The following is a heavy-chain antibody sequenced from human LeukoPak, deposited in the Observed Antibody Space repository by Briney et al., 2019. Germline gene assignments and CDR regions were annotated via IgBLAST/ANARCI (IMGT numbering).Heavy chain of an antibody. Sequence: GGSLRLSCAASGFTFDDYAMHWVRQAPGKGREWGSGISWNSGTPGYAGSVRGGFTIPRANPRNSLYLQMNSLRAEDTALYYCAKDGNSGSYYYKTYHGMDVWGQGTTVTVSS. J-gene: IGHJ6*02. V-gene: IGHV3-9*01. CDR3: AKDGNSGSYYYKTYHGMDV. D-gene: IGHD1-26*01. CDR1: GFTFDDYA. CDR2: ISWNSGTP.